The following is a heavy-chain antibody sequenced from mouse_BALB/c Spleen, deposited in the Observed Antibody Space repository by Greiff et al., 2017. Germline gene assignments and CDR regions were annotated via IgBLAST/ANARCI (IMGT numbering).Heavy chain of an antibody. CDR1: GFTFSSFG. J-gene: IGHJ2*01. Sequence: EVQLVESGGGLVQPGGSRKLSCAASGFTFSSFGMHWVRQAPEKGLEWVAYISSGSSTIYYADTVKGRFTISRDNPKNTLFLQMTSLRSEDTAMYYCARSYYGSSYDGFDYWGQGTTLTVSS. CDR2: ISSGSSTI. V-gene: IGHV5-17*02. D-gene: IGHD1-1*01. CDR3: ARSYYGSSYDGFDY.